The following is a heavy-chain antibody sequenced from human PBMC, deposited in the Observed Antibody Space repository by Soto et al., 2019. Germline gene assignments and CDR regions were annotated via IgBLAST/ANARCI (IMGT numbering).Heavy chain of an antibody. CDR3: ARGGYVGTWFQP. CDR1: SGSISSGYYC. D-gene: IGHD6-13*01. J-gene: IGHJ5*02. CDR2: IYYSGIT. Sequence: PSETLSLTCTVSSGSISSGYYCWSWIRQSPGRGLEWIAYIYYSGITYYNPSLKSRVTISVDKSKKQISMKLNSVTAADTAVYYCARGGYVGTWFQPGGKGNLVT. V-gene: IGHV4-30-4*01.